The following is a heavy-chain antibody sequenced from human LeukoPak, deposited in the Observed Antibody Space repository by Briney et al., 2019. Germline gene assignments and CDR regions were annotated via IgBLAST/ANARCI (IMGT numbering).Heavy chain of an antibody. CDR2: ISAYNGNT. J-gene: IGHJ4*02. V-gene: IGHV1-18*01. Sequence: ASVKVSCKASGYTFTSYGISWVRQAPGQGLEWMGWISAYNGNTNYAQKLKGRVTMTTDTSTSTAYMELRSLRSDDTAVYYCARPTYYYDSSGYYCHHFDYWGQGTLVTVSS. CDR3: ARPTYYYDSSGYYCHHFDY. D-gene: IGHD3-22*01. CDR1: GYTFTSYG.